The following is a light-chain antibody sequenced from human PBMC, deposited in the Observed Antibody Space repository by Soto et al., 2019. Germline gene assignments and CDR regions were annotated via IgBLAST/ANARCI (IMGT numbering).Light chain of an antibody. CDR1: QSVSNS. V-gene: IGKV3D-15*01. J-gene: IGKJ1*01. CDR2: GAS. Sequence: EIVMTQSPATLSVSPGERATLSCRASQSVSNSLAWYQQKTGQAPRLLISGASSRATGIPDRFSGSGSGTDFTLTISRLEPDDFATYYCQQYNSYSKTFGQGTKVDI. CDR3: QQYNSYSKT.